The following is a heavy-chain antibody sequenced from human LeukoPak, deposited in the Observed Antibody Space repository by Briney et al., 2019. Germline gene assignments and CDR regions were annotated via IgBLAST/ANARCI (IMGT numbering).Heavy chain of an antibody. CDR3: AREENYYDSSGYYADAFDI. CDR2: IYYSGST. V-gene: IGHV4-59*01. Sequence: SETLSLTCTVSGGSISSYYWSWIRQPPGKGLEWIGYIYYSGSTNYNPSLKSRVTISVDTSKNQFSLKLSSVTAADTAVYYCAREENYYDSSGYYADAFDIRGQGTMVTVSS. J-gene: IGHJ3*02. D-gene: IGHD3-22*01. CDR1: GGSISSYY.